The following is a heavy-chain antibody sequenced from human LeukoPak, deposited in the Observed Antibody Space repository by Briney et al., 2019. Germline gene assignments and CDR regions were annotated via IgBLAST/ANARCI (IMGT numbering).Heavy chain of an antibody. Sequence: SETLSLTCAVSGGSFSGYYWSWIRQPPGKGLEWIGEINHSGSTNYNPSLKSRVTISVDTSKNQFSLKLSSVTAADTAVYYCARENSSGWYVGLDYWGQGTLVTVSS. J-gene: IGHJ4*02. D-gene: IGHD6-19*01. CDR3: ARENSSGWYVGLDY. CDR2: INHSGST. CDR1: GGSFSGYY. V-gene: IGHV4-34*01.